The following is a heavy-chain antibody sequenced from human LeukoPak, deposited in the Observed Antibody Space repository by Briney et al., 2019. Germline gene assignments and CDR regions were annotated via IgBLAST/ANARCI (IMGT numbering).Heavy chain of an antibody. CDR2: MNPNSGNT. V-gene: IGHV1-8*01. D-gene: IGHD3-3*01. Sequence: ASVKVSCKASGYTFTSYDINWVRQATGQGLEWMVWMNPNSGNTGYAQKFQGRVTMTRNTSISTAYMELSSLRSEGTAVYYCARGYYDFWSGHGDYWGQGTLVTVSS. CDR1: GYTFTSYD. J-gene: IGHJ4*02. CDR3: ARGYYDFWSGHGDY.